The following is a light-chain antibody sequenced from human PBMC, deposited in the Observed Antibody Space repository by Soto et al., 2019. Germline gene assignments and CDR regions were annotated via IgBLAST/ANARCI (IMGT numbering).Light chain of an antibody. J-gene: IGKJ5*01. Sequence: EIVLMQSPGTLSLSPGERATVACRVIQSVSSSYIAWYQQKPGQAPRLLIYGASSRATGIPDRFSGSGSGTDFTLTISRLEPEDFAVYYCQQYGSSPPITFGQGTRLEIK. V-gene: IGKV3-20*01. CDR3: QQYGSSPPIT. CDR1: QSVSSSY. CDR2: GAS.